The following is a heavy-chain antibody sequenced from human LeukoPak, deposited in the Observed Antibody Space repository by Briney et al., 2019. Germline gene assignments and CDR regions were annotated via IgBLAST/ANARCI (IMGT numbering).Heavy chain of an antibody. Sequence: PGGSLRLSCAASGFTFSSYGMHWVRQAPGKGLEWVAVIWYDGSNKYYADSVKGRFTISRDNSKNTLYLQMNSLRAEDTAVYYCAKARGILTGYSEGLDYWGQGTLVPVSS. CDR1: GFTFSSYG. J-gene: IGHJ4*02. D-gene: IGHD3-9*01. CDR3: AKARGILTGYSEGLDY. CDR2: IWYDGSNK. V-gene: IGHV3-33*06.